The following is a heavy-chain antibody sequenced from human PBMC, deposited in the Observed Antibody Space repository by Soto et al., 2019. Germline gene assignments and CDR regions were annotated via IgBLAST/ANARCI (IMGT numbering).Heavy chain of an antibody. Sequence: SLSRAASGVTFGSLGRHWVRPDPGKGLEWVALISYDGSKKYSADSVKGRFTISRDNSKRTLYLQMNSLRAEDTAVYYCARDGQWEVIEYYFDYWGQGTLVTAPQ. J-gene: IGHJ4*02. D-gene: IGHD1-26*01. CDR1: GVTFGSLG. CDR2: ISYDGSKK. CDR3: ARDGQWEVIEYYFDY. V-gene: IGHV3-30*03.